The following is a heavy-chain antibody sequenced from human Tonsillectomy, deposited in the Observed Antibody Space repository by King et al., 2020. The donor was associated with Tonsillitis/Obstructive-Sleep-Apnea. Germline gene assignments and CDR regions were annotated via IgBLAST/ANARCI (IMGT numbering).Heavy chain of an antibody. Sequence: VQLQQWGAGLLKPSETLSLSCAVYGGPFNGYYWTWIRQPPGKGLEWIGEVNHSGNTNYNPSLKRRLTISVDTTKNQFSLTLSSVTAADTAVYYCARGYPAYYFDSWGQGTLVTVSS. V-gene: IGHV4-34*01. J-gene: IGHJ4*02. D-gene: IGHD2-2*02. CDR3: ARGYPAYYFDS. CDR1: GGPFNGYY. CDR2: VNHSGNT.